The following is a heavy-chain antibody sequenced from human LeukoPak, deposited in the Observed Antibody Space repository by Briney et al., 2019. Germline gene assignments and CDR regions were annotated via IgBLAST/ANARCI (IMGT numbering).Heavy chain of an antibody. D-gene: IGHD3-10*01. CDR2: INPSGGST. Sequence: ASVKVSCKAFGYTFTSYYMHWVRQAPGQGLEWMGIINPSGGSTSYAQKFQGRVTMTRDTSTSTVYMELSSLRSEDTAVYYCARELRVRGVIKSPRNDYWGQGTLVTVSS. CDR3: ARELRVRGVIKSPRNDY. V-gene: IGHV1-46*01. CDR1: GYTFTSYY. J-gene: IGHJ4*02.